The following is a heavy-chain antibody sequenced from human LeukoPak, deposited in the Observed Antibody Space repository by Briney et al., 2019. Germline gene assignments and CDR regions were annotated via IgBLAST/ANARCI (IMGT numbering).Heavy chain of an antibody. V-gene: IGHV3-48*03. CDR1: GFTFSSYE. J-gene: IGHJ6*03. CDR3: ARGYYDFWSGQDYYYYYMDV. D-gene: IGHD3-3*01. Sequence: GGSLRLSCAASGFTFSSYEMNWVRKAPGKGLEWVSYISSSGSTIYYADSVKGRFTISRDNAKNSLYLQMNSLRAEDTAVYYCARGYYDFWSGQDYYYYYMDVWGKGTTVTVSS. CDR2: ISSSGSTI.